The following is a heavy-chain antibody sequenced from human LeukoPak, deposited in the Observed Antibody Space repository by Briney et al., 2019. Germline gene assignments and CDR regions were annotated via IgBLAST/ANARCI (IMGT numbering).Heavy chain of an antibody. D-gene: IGHD3-16*01. J-gene: IGHJ3*01. Sequence: PGGSLRLSRAASGFTLTDQYMDWVRQAPGKGLEWIGRSRNKANSYSTEYAASGKDRFVISRDASGNLMYLQMYSLKIDDTAVYFCARDGGERGNSAFDVWGQGTEVTVSS. CDR2: SRNKANSYST. CDR1: GFTLTDQY. CDR3: ARDGGERGNSAFDV. V-gene: IGHV3-72*01.